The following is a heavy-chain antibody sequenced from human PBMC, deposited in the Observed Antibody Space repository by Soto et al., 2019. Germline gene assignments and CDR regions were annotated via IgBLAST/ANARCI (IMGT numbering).Heavy chain of an antibody. CDR2: ISYDGSNK. CDR1: GFTFSNYG. V-gene: IGHV3-30*03. CDR3: ARDRISYGYFDY. Sequence: GGSLRLSCVVSGFTFSNYGMHWVRQAPGKGLEWVAVISYDGSNKYYADSVKGRFTISRDNSKNTLYLQMNSLRAEDTAVYYCARDRISYGYFDYWGQGTLVTVSS. D-gene: IGHD5-18*01. J-gene: IGHJ4*02.